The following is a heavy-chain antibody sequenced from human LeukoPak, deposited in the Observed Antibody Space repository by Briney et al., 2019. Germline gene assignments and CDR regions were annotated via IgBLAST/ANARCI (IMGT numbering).Heavy chain of an antibody. Sequence: PSETLSLTCAVYGESLSGYYWSWIRQPPGKGLEWIGEINHSGSTNYNPSLKSRVTISVDPSKNQFSLKLTSLTAADTAVYYCARRGEQVYPNWFDPWGQGTLVTVSS. J-gene: IGHJ5*02. CDR3: ARRGEQVYPNWFDP. CDR2: INHSGST. V-gene: IGHV4-34*01. D-gene: IGHD1-26*01. CDR1: GESLSGYY.